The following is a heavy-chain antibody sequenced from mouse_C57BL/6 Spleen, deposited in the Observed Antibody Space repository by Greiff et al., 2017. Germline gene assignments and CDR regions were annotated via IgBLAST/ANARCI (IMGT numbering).Heavy chain of an antibody. CDR3: ARHDDGYRYWYFDV. CDR2: ISSGGSYT. D-gene: IGHD2-3*01. Sequence: DVKLVESGGDLVKPGGSLKLSCAASGFTFSSYGMSWVRQTPDKRLEWVATISSGGSYTYYPDSVKGRFTISRDNAKNTLYLQMSSLKSEDTAMYYCARHDDGYRYWYFDVWGTGTTVTVSS. J-gene: IGHJ1*03. V-gene: IGHV5-6*02. CDR1: GFTFSSYG.